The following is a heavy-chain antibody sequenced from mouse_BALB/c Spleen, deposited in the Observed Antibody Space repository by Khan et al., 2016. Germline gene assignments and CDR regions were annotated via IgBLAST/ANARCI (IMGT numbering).Heavy chain of an antibody. CDR2: IHYSGST. J-gene: IGHJ2*01. CDR3: AEVTTGDYFDY. CDR1: GYSIISGYS. V-gene: IGHV3-1*02. D-gene: IGHD2-2*01. Sequence: EVQLQESGPDLVKPSQSLSLTCTVTGYSIISGYSCHWIRQFPGNRLEWMAYIHYSGSTNCNPSLKSRTPLTRDTSKNRFILKLNSVTTEDTATYYCAEVTTGDYFDYWGPGTTLTVSS.